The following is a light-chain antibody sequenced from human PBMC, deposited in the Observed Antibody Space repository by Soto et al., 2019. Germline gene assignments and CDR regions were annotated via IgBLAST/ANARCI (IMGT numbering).Light chain of an antibody. CDR3: QQYNSYWT. CDR1: QSISTW. Sequence: DIQMTQSPSTLSASVGDRVTITCRASQSISTWLAWYQQKPGKAPQLLIYDASNLESGVPSRFSGSGSGTEFTLTISSLQPDDFATYYCQQYNSYWTFGQGTKVAIK. V-gene: IGKV1-5*01. CDR2: DAS. J-gene: IGKJ1*01.